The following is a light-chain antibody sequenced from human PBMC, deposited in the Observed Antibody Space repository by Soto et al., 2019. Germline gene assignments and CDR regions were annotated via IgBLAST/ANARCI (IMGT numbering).Light chain of an antibody. V-gene: IGKV1-12*01. CDR2: DAS. CDR3: HQAHSFPFA. CDR1: QDINSR. J-gene: IGKJ3*01. Sequence: DIQMTQSPSAVSASVGDRVTITCRASQDINSRLAWYQQKPGKAPKLLISDASSLQSGVPSRFSGSGSGTDFSLTISSLQPEDFATYYCHQAHSFPFAFGPGTKVDI.